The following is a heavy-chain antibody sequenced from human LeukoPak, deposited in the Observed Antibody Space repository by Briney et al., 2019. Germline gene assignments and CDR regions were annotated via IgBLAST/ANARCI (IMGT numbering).Heavy chain of an antibody. Sequence: SETLSLTCTVSGGSISSYYWSWIRQPPGKGLEWIGYIYYSGSTNCNPSLKSRVTISVDTSKNQFSLKLSSVTAADTAVYYCARETEDYYDSSGYYTKGYYYYYMDVWGKGTTVTVSS. CDR1: GGSISSYY. CDR2: IYYSGST. V-gene: IGHV4-59*01. J-gene: IGHJ6*03. CDR3: ARETEDYYDSSGYYTKGYYYYYMDV. D-gene: IGHD3-22*01.